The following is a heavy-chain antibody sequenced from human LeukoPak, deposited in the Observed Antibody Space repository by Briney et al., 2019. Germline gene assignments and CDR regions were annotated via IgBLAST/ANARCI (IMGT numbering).Heavy chain of an antibody. J-gene: IGHJ4*02. CDR1: GFTFSSYA. CDR3: ARGTYYYDSSGYYFDY. V-gene: IGHV3-23*01. D-gene: IGHD3-22*01. Sequence: GGSLRLSCAASGFTFSSYAMSWVRQAPGKGLEWVSAISGSGGSTYYADSVKGRFTISRDNSKNTLYLQMNSLRAEDTAVYYCARGTYYYDSSGYYFDYWGQGTLVTVSS. CDR2: ISGSGGST.